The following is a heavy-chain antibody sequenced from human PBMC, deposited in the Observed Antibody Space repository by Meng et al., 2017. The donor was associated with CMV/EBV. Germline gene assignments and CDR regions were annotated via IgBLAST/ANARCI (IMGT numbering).Heavy chain of an antibody. CDR1: AFTFDDYG. J-gene: IGHJ4*02. CDR2: INWNGGST. CDR3: ARSLQRAFDY. V-gene: IGHV3-20*04. Sequence: LSCAVSAFTFDDYGRSWVRQAPGKGLEWVSGINWNGGSTGYADSVKGRFTISRDNAKNSLYLQMNSLRAEDTALYYCARSLQRAFDYWGQGTLVTVSS.